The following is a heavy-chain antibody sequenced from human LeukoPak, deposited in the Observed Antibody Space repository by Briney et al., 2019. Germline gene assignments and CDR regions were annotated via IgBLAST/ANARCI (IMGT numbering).Heavy chain of an antibody. J-gene: IGHJ6*03. CDR3: AANYGDYISYYMDV. D-gene: IGHD4-17*01. Sequence: GGSLRLSCAASGFTFSFYEMNWVSQAPGKGLEWIAYISTRGNTIYYADSVEGRLTISRDNAENSLFLQMNSLRGEDTAIYYCAANYGDYISYYMDVWGKGTTVTVSS. CDR2: ISTRGNTI. V-gene: IGHV3-48*03. CDR1: GFTFSFYE.